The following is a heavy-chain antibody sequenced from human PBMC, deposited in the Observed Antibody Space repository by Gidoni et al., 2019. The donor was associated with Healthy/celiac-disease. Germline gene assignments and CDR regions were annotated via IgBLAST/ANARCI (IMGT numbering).Heavy chain of an antibody. V-gene: IGHV3-33*01. CDR1: GLTFSSYG. Sequence: QVQLVESGGGVVQPGRSLRLSCSASGLTFSSYGMHWVVQAPGKGLEWVAVIWYDGSNKYYADSVKGRFTISRDNSKNTLYLQMNSLRAEDTAVYYCARGGYSSGWTFDYWGQGTLVTVSS. CDR3: ARGGYSSGWTFDY. D-gene: IGHD6-19*01. CDR2: IWYDGSNK. J-gene: IGHJ4*02.